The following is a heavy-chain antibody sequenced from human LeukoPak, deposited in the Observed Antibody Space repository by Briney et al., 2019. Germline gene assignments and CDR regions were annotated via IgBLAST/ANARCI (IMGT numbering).Heavy chain of an antibody. J-gene: IGHJ6*03. CDR1: GFRFSSHW. D-gene: IGHD3-10*01. V-gene: IGHV3-7*01. CDR2: IKQDGSEK. CDR3: ARAPRRGVMDV. Sequence: GSLRLSCAAYGFRFSSHWMSWARQAPGKGLEWVANIKQDGSEKYYVDSVKGRFTISRDNAQNSLHLQMNSLRAEDTAVYYCARAPRRGVMDVWGTGTTVSVSS.